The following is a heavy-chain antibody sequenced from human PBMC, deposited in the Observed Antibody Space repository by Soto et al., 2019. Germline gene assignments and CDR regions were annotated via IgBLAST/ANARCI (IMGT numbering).Heavy chain of an antibody. CDR2: IYYSGST. CDR1: GGSISSINYY. V-gene: IGHV4-39*01. D-gene: IGHD2-8*01. Sequence: PSETLSLTCTVSGGSISSINYYWAWIRQSTGKGMEWIASIYYSGSTYYSPSLKSRVTISADTSKNQFSLKLTSVTAADTAIYYCTRHSTNLSGDDWGQGTTVTVSS. J-gene: IGHJ6*02. CDR3: TRHSTNLSGDD.